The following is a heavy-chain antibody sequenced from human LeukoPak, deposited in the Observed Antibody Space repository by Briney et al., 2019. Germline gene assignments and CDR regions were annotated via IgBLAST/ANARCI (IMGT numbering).Heavy chain of an antibody. Sequence: ASVTVSCKASGYTFTSYGISWVRQAPGQGLEWMGWISAYNGNTNYAQKLQGRVTMTTDTSTSTAYMELRSLRSDDTAVYYCASHCSSTSCYEGAFDIWGQGTMVTVSS. CDR2: ISAYNGNT. CDR3: ASHCSSTSCYEGAFDI. V-gene: IGHV1-18*01. J-gene: IGHJ3*02. CDR1: GYTFTSYG. D-gene: IGHD2-2*01.